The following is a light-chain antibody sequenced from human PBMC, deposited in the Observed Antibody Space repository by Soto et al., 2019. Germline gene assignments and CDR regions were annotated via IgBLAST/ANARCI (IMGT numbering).Light chain of an antibody. V-gene: IGLV2-14*03. CDR3: SSYTSSSTHV. J-gene: IGLJ1*01. Sequence: QSVLTQPASVSGSPGQSITISCTGTSSDIGAFTFVSWYQQHPGKVPKLMIFDVNRRPSGVSDRFSGSKSGNTASPTISGLQAEDEGDYYCSSYTSSSTHVFGSGTKVTVL. CDR1: SSDIGAFTF. CDR2: DVN.